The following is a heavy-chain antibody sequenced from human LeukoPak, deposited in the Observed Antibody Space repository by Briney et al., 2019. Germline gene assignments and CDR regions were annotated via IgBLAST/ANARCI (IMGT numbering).Heavy chain of an antibody. CDR2: ISWNSGSI. CDR1: GFTFDDYA. D-gene: IGHD4-17*01. Sequence: PGGSLRLSCAASGFTFDDYAMHWVQQAPGKGLEWVSGISWNSGSIGYADSVKGRFTISRDNAKNSLYLQMNSLRAEDTALYYCAKLRGDYEDRQGNFDYWGQGTLVTVSS. CDR3: AKLRGDYEDRQGNFDY. V-gene: IGHV3-9*01. J-gene: IGHJ4*02.